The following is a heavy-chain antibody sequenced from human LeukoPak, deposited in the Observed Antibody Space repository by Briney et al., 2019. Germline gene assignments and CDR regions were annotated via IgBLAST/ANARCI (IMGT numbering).Heavy chain of an antibody. Sequence: SVKVSCKAPGGTFSSYAISWVRQAPGQGLEWMGGIIPIFGTANYAQKFQGRVTITADESTSTAYMELSGLRSEDTAVYYCARDLFGYYYYMDVWGKGTTVTVSS. CDR2: IIPIFGTA. D-gene: IGHD3-16*01. CDR3: ARDLFGYYYYMDV. V-gene: IGHV1-69*13. CDR1: GGTFSSYA. J-gene: IGHJ6*03.